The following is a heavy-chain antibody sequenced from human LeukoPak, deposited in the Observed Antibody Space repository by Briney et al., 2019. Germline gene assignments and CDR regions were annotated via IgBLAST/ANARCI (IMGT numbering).Heavy chain of an antibody. CDR3: ARDMRLRLGLGAFDI. CDR1: GGSISSGSYY. Sequence: SQTLSLTCTVSGGSISSGSYYWSWIRQPAGKGLEWIGRIYTSGSTNYNPSLKSRVTISVDTSKNQFSLKLSSVTAADTAVYYCARDMRLRLGLGAFDIWGQGTMVTVSS. CDR2: IYTSGST. J-gene: IGHJ3*02. V-gene: IGHV4-61*02. D-gene: IGHD3-16*01.